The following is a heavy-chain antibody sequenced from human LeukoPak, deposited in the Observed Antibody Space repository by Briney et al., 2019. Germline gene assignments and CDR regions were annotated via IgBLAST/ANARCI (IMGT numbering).Heavy chain of an antibody. V-gene: IGHV3-30*18. CDR1: GFTLSSYG. CDR2: VSNDGNNK. Sequence: GGSLRLSCAASGFTLSSYGIHWVRQAPDKGLEWVAAVSNDGNNKYYADSVKGRFTISRDNSKSTLFLQMDSLRDEDSAVYYCAKVAVRGLNYFDYWGQGTLVTVSS. CDR3: AKVAVRGLNYFDY. J-gene: IGHJ4*02.